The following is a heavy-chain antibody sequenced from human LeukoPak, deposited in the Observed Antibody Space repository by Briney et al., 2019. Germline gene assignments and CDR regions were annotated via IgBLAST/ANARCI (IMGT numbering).Heavy chain of an antibody. Sequence: PSETLSLTCTVSGGSISSSNFFWAWVRQPPGKGLEWIATIYHSGTTYYNPSLKSRVTISLDTSKNQFSLKLSSVTATDTAVYYCAKDPWWAQGAARPSGDYWGQGTLVTVSS. CDR1: GGSISSSNFF. D-gene: IGHD6-6*01. J-gene: IGHJ4*02. V-gene: IGHV4-39*02. CDR2: IYHSGTT. CDR3: AKDPWWAQGAARPSGDY.